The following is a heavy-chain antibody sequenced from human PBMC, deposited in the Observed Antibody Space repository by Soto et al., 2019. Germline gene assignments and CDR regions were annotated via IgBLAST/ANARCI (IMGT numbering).Heavy chain of an antibody. CDR2: ISGSGTS. D-gene: IGHD1-26*01. CDR1: GFTFSSYP. CDR3: AKVITTDISYWYGMDV. Sequence: AGGSLRLSCAASGFTFSSYPMVWVRQAPGKGLESISSISGSGTSYYADSVKGRFTIFRDNSENTLYLQMNSLRAEDTAVYYCAKVITTDISYWYGMDVWGQGTTVTVSS. V-gene: IGHV3-23*01. J-gene: IGHJ6*02.